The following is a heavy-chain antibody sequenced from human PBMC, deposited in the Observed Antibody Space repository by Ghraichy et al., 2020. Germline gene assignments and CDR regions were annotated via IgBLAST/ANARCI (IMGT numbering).Heavy chain of an antibody. CDR3: ARGYNEGDYDMNYYYGMDV. CDR1: GFTFSSYG. J-gene: IGHJ6*02. V-gene: IGHV3-74*01. Sequence: GGSLRLSCAASGFTFSSYGMHWVRQAPGKGLVWVSRINSDGSSTSYADSVKGRFTISRDNAKNTLYLQMNRLRAEDTAVYYCARGYNEGDYDMNYYYGMDVWGQGTTVTVSS. D-gene: IGHD1-1*01. CDR2: INSDGSST.